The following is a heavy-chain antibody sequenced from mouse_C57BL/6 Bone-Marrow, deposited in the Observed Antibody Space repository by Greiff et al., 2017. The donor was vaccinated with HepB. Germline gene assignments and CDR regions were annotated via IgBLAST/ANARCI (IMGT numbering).Heavy chain of an antibody. Sequence: EVKVVESGGGLVKPGGSLKLSCAASGFTFSSYAMSWVRQTPEKRLEWVATISDGGSYTYYPDNVKGRFTISRDNAKNNLYLQMSHLKSEDTAMYYCASTTVVAKYYFDYWGQGTTLTVSS. J-gene: IGHJ2*01. V-gene: IGHV5-4*03. D-gene: IGHD1-1*01. CDR2: ISDGGSYT. CDR3: ASTTVVAKYYFDY. CDR1: GFTFSSYA.